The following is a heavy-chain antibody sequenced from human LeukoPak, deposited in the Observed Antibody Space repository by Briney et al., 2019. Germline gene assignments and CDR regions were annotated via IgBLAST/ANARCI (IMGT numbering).Heavy chain of an antibody. D-gene: IGHD1/OR15-1a*01. CDR1: GFTFSSYW. CDR2: IKQDGSEK. CDR3: ARDYGPLYPGGLLEQYFDY. Sequence: GGSLRLSCAASGFTFSSYWMSWVRQAPGKGLEWVANIKQDGSEKYYVDSVKGRFTISRDNAKNSLYLQMNSLRAEDTAVYYCARDYGPLYPGGLLEQYFDYWGQGTLVTVSS. V-gene: IGHV3-7*01. J-gene: IGHJ4*02.